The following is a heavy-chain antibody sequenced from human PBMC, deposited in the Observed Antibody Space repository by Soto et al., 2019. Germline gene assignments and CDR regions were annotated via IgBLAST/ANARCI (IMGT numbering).Heavy chain of an antibody. V-gene: IGHV4-30-4*01. Sequence: QVPLQESGPGLVKPLQTLSLTCTVSGGSISNSNYFWSWIRQSPGKGLECIGYSSSSGNTYYNPSLKILTTLSVDTSKNPFSLRLTSVTVEATAVYYCARGTDVLARGAQFFNYWGQGALVPVSS. CDR1: GGSISNSNYF. CDR2: SSSSGNT. CDR3: ARGTDVLARGAQFFNY. J-gene: IGHJ4*02. D-gene: IGHD3-10*01.